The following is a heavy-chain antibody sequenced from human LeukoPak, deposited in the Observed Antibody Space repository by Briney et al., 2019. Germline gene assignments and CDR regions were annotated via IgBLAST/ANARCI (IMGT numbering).Heavy chain of an antibody. J-gene: IGHJ4*02. CDR1: GFTFSDFN. CDR2: ITTTSDAV. V-gene: IGHV3-48*02. D-gene: IGHD1-26*01. Sequence: GGSLRLSCAASGFTFSDFNMNWVRQAPGKGLEWISYITTTSDAVYYADSVKGRFTISRDNAKNSLYLQMNSLGDEDTAVYYCARRVVGAMPFDYWGQGTLVTVSS. CDR3: ARRVVGAMPFDY.